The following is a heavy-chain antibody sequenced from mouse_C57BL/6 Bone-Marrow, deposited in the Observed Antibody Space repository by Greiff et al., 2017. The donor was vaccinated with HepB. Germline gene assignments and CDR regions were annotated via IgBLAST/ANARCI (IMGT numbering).Heavy chain of an antibody. CDR3: ARSSNYVNFDY. CDR2: IYPGSGNT. D-gene: IGHD2-5*01. CDR1: GYTFTDYY. Sequence: VQLQQSGAELVRPGASVKLSCKASGYTFTDYYINWVKQRPGQGLEWIARIYPGSGNTYYNEKFKGKATLTAEKSSSTAYMQLSSLTSEDSAVYFCARSSNYVNFDYWGQGTTLTVSS. J-gene: IGHJ2*01. V-gene: IGHV1-76*01.